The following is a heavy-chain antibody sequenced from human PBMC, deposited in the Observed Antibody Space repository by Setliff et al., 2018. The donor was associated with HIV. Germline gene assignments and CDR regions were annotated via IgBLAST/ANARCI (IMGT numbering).Heavy chain of an antibody. V-gene: IGHV1-46*01. CDR1: GYTFTTYY. D-gene: IGHD6-19*01. CDR3: ARAQPPGLAVAGTTYYFDS. Sequence: ASVKVSCKASGYTFTTYYIHWVRLAPGQGLEWMGIISPSGDRTKYAQKFQGRVTMTRDTSTNTLYVEMSSLTSEDTAVYFCARAQPPGLAVAGTTYYFDSWGQGTLVTVSS. CDR2: ISPSGDRT. J-gene: IGHJ4*02.